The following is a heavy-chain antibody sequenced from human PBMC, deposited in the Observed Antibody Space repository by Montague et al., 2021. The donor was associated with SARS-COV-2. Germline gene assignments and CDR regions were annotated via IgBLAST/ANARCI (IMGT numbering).Heavy chain of an antibody. V-gene: IGHV3-30*04. CDR1: GFTFSSYA. Sequence: SLRLSCAASGFTFSSYAMHWVRQAPGKGLEWVAVISYDGSNKYYADSVKGRFTISRDNSKNTLYLQMNSLRAEDTAVYYCGRGNYDYVWGSYRYIYWGQGTLVTVSS. J-gene: IGHJ4*02. CDR2: ISYDGSNK. D-gene: IGHD3-16*02. CDR3: GRGNYDYVWGSYRYIY.